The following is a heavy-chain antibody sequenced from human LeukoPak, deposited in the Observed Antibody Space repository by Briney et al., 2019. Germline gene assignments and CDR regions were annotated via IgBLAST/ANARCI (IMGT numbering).Heavy chain of an antibody. CDR1: GYTFTGYY. J-gene: IGHJ6*03. V-gene: IGHV1-2*02. Sequence: ASVKVSCKASGYTFTGYYMHWVRQAPGQGLEWMGWINPNSGGTNYAQKFQGRVTMARDTSISTAYMELSRLRSDDTAVYYCARAGGGYENYYYYYMDVWGKGTTVTISS. CDR2: INPNSGGT. CDR3: ARAGGGYENYYYYYMDV. D-gene: IGHD5-12*01.